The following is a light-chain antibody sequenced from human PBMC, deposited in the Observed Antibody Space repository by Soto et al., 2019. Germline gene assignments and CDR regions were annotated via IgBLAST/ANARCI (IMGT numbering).Light chain of an antibody. Sequence: DVVMTQTPLSLSVAPGQPASISCKSSPSVLHITGETFLFWYLQKPGQSPQLLIYEVSARVSGVPDRFSGSGSGTDFTLEISRVETDDVGIYYCMQSTQLPPTFGQGTRLEIK. J-gene: IGKJ5*01. V-gene: IGKV2D-29*02. CDR3: MQSTQLPPT. CDR1: PSVLHITGETF. CDR2: EVS.